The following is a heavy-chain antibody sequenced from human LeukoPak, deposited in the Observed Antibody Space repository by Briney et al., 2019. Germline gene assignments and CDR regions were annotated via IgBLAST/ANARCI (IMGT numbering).Heavy chain of an antibody. CDR1: GYTFTGCY. V-gene: IGHV1-2*02. D-gene: IGHD6-6*01. CDR3: ARGGIAARRWDFDY. Sequence: ASVKVSCKASGYTFTGCYMHWVRQAPGQGLEWMGWINPNSGGTNYAQKFQGRVTMTRDTSISTAYMELSRLRSDDTAVYYCARGGIAARRWDFDYWGQGTLVTVSS. CDR2: INPNSGGT. J-gene: IGHJ4*02.